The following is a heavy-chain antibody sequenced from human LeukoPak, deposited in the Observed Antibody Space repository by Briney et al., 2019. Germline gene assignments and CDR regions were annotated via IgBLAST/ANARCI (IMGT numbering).Heavy chain of an antibody. V-gene: IGHV1-2*06. CDR1: GYAFTGYY. CDR3: ARGARMTGTNWVRLDHFDF. J-gene: IGHJ4*02. CDR2: INPNSGDT. Sequence: ASVKVSCKTSGYAFTGYYINWVRQAPGQGLEWMGRINPNSGDTNFAQRFQGRVTMTRDKSISTAYMGLTRLSSDDRAVYYCARGARMTGTNWVRLDHFDFWGQGTLVTVSS. D-gene: IGHD1-7*01.